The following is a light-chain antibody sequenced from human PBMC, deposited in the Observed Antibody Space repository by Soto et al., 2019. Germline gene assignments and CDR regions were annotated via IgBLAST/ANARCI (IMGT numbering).Light chain of an antibody. CDR2: GTS. CDR3: LLYYGGAHV. V-gene: IGLV7-43*01. Sequence: QAVVTQEPSLTVSPGGTVTLTCASSTGAVTNDHFPNWFQQKPGQAPRPLIYGTSNKHSWTPARFSGSLLGGKAALTLSGVQPEDEAEYYCLLYYGGAHVFGAGTKLTVL. CDR1: TGAVTNDHF. J-gene: IGLJ1*01.